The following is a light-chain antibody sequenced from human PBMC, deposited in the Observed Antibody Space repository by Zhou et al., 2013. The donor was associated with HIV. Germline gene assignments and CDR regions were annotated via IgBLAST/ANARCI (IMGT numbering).Light chain of an antibody. V-gene: IGKV1-33*01. CDR2: GAS. CDR3: QQRDSLPLT. J-gene: IGKJ1*01. CDR1: QTIDNY. Sequence: DIQMTQSPTSLSASVGDRVTITCRPSQTIDNYLNWYQRKPGKAPKLLIYGASILHSGVPSRFSGFGSGTDFGFTISSLQPEDFATYYCQQRDSLPLTFGQGTRVEIK.